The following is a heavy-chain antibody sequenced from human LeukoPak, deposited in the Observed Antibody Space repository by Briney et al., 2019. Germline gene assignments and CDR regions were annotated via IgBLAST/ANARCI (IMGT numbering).Heavy chain of an antibody. CDR2: IYYSGST. D-gene: IGHD3-16*01. V-gene: IGHV4-59*11. CDR3: ARGGGGGRSPASY. CDR1: GGSISSHY. Sequence: PSETLSLTCTVSGGSISSHYWSWIRQPPGKGLEWIGYIYYSGSTNYNPSLKSRVTISVDTSKNQFSLKLSPVTAADTAVYYCARGGGGGRSPASYWGQGTLVTVSS. J-gene: IGHJ4*02.